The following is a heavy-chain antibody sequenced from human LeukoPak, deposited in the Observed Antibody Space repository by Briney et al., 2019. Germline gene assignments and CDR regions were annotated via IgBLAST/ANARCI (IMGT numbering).Heavy chain of an antibody. CDR3: AKARWIKVWVGAFDI. CDR1: RFTFSSYA. CDR2: ISGSGGST. D-gene: IGHD5-12*01. J-gene: IGHJ3*02. Sequence: GGSLRLSCVASRFTFSSYAMSWVRQAPGKGLEWVSSISGSGGSTYYADSVKGRFTISRDNSKNTLYLQMNSLRAEDTALFYLAKARWIKVWVGAFDIWGQGTMVTVSS. V-gene: IGHV3-23*01.